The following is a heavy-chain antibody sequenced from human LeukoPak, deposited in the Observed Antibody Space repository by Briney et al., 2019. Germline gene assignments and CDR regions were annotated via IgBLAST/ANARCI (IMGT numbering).Heavy chain of an antibody. CDR3: ARDPVALWFGEFDY. J-gene: IGHJ4*02. Sequence: GASVKVSCKASGCTFSSYAISWVRQAPGQGLEWIGVIIPIFGTANYAQKLQRRVTITADKSTSTAYLELSSLRSEDTAVYYCARDPVALWFGEFDYWGQGTLVTVSS. CDR1: GCTFSSYA. D-gene: IGHD3-10*01. V-gene: IGHV1-69*06. CDR2: IIPIFGTA.